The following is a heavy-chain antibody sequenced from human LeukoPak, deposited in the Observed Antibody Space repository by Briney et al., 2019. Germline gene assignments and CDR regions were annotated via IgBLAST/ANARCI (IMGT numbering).Heavy chain of an antibody. D-gene: IGHD2-15*01. V-gene: IGHV4-39*01. Sequence: SETLSLTCTVSGGSISSSSYYWGWIRQPPGKGLEWIGSIYYSGSTYYNPSLKSRVTISVDTSKNQFSLKLSSVTAADTAVYYCARQRGSSDTFDIWGQGTMVTVSS. J-gene: IGHJ3*02. CDR3: ARQRGSSDTFDI. CDR2: IYYSGST. CDR1: GGSISSSSYY.